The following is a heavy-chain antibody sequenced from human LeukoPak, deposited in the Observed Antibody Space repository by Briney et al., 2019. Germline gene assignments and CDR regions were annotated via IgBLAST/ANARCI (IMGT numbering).Heavy chain of an antibody. D-gene: IGHD3-22*01. J-gene: IGHJ4*02. CDR1: GFTFSSYA. V-gene: IGHV3-23*01. Sequence: GGSLRLSCAASGFTFSSYAMSWVRQAPVKVLEWVSGLSGSGDSTYHADSVKGRFTISRDNSKNTLYLQMNSLRAEDTAVYYCARLLYYYDSNGYRSAPHDFWGQGTLVTVSS. CDR3: ARLLYYYDSNGYRSAPHDF. CDR2: LSGSGDST.